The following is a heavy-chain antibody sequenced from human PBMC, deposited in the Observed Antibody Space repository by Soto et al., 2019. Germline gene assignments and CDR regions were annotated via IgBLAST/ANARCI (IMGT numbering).Heavy chain of an antibody. CDR1: GFTVSSSNY. V-gene: IGHV3-53*01. D-gene: IGHD5-12*01. J-gene: IGHJ4*02. Sequence: EVQLVESGGGLIKPGGSLRLSCVVSGFTVSSSNYMSWVRQAPGKGLEWVSVIYTGGTTYYEDSVKGRFTISRDNSKNTLYLQMNSLRAEDTAVYYCHGYGYWGQGTLVTVSS. CDR3: HGYGY. CDR2: IYTGGTT.